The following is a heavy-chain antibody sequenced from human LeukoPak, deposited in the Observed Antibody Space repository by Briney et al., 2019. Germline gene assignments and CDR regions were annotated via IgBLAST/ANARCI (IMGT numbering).Heavy chain of an antibody. CDR3: ASERSGYYFFDY. CDR1: GFTFSGYS. CDR2: ISSSSSYI. J-gene: IGHJ4*02. V-gene: IGHV3-21*01. Sequence: GGSLRLSCAASGFTFSGYSMNWVRQAPGKGLEWVSSISSSSSYIYYADSVKGRFTISRYNAKNSLYLQMNSLRAEDTAVYYCASERSGYYFFDYWGQGTLVTVSS. D-gene: IGHD3-22*01.